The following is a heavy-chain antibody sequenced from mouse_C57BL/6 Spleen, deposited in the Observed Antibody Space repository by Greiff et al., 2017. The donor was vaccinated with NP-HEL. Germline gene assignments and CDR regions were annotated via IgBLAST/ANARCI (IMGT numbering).Heavy chain of an antibody. V-gene: IGHV3-6*01. D-gene: IGHD1-1*01. J-gene: IGHJ1*03. CDR3: AREGYYYGSSYGYFDV. Sequence: EVQLQQSGPGLMKPSQSLSLTCSVTGYSITSGYYWNWIRQFPGNKLEWMGYISYDGSNNYNPSLKNRISITRDTSKNQFFLKLNSVTTEDTATYYCAREGYYYGSSYGYFDVWGTGTTVTVSS. CDR1: GYSITSGYY. CDR2: ISYDGSN.